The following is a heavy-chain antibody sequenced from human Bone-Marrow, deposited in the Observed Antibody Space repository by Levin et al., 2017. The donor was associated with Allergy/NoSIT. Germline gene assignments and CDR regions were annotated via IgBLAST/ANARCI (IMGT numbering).Heavy chain of an antibody. CDR3: VRSQSITGTEDLKVMDV. D-gene: IGHD1/OR15-1a*01. CDR2: ISSASSYK. J-gene: IGHJ6*02. V-gene: IGHV3-21*01. Sequence: KGLEWVSSISSASSYKYYADSVKGRFTISRDNAKNSLYLQMNSLRAEDTAVYYCVRSQSITGTEDLKVMDVWGQGTTVTVSS.